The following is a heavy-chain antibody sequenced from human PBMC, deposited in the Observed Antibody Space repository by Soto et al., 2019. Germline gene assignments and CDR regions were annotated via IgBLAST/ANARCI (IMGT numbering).Heavy chain of an antibody. J-gene: IGHJ6*02. D-gene: IGHD4-17*01. Sequence: PGGSLRLSCAASGFTFSSYGMHWVRQAPGKGLEWVAVIWYDGSNKYYADSVKGRFTISRDNSKNTLYLQMNSLRAEDTAVYYCARDGDYGGNQGMDVWGQGTTVTVSS. CDR3: ARDGDYGGNQGMDV. CDR2: IWYDGSNK. CDR1: GFTFSSYG. V-gene: IGHV3-33*01.